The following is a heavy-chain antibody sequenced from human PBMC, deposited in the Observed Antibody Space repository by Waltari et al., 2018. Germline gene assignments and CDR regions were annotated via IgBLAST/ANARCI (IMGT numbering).Heavy chain of an antibody. CDR2: IYYSGST. D-gene: IGHD1-26*01. Sequence: QLQLQESGPGLVKPSETLSLTCTVSGGSISSSSYYWGWIRQPPGKGLEWIGSIYYSGSTYYNPSLKSRVTISVDTSKNQFSLKLSSVTAADTAVYYCARQGGSYRNFFDYWGQGTLVTVSS. CDR3: ARQGGSYRNFFDY. J-gene: IGHJ4*02. V-gene: IGHV4-39*07. CDR1: GGSISSSSYY.